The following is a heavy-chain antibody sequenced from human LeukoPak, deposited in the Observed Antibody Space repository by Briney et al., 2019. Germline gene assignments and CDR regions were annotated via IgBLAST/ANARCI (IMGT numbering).Heavy chain of an antibody. D-gene: IGHD6-19*01. J-gene: IGHJ6*02. V-gene: IGHV1-46*01. CDR3: AREAVAGYLSYYYYGMDV. Sequence: ASVKVSCKASGYTFTSYYMHWVRQAPGQGLEWMGIINPSGGSTSYAQKSQGRVTMTRDTSTSTVYMELSSLRSEDTAVYYCAREAVAGYLSYYYYGMDVWGQGTTVTVSS. CDR2: INPSGGST. CDR1: GYTFTSYY.